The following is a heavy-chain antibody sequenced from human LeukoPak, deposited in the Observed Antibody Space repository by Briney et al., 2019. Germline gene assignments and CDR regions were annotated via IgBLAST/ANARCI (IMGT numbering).Heavy chain of an antibody. V-gene: IGHV5-51*01. D-gene: IGHD3-22*01. CDR3: ARGDSIGYYSGFQH. CDR1: GYSFSSYW. CDR2: IYPDDSYT. Sequence: GESLKISCKGLGYSFSSYWIGWVRQMPGKGLEWMGIIYPDDSYTTYSSSFQGQVTISADKSIDTAYLHWSSLKASDTAMYYCARGDSIGYYSGFQHWGQGSLVIVSS. J-gene: IGHJ1*01.